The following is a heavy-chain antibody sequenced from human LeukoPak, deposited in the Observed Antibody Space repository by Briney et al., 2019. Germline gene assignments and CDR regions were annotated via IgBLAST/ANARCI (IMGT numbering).Heavy chain of an antibody. Sequence: PSETLSLTCTVSGGSISSYYWSWIRQPPGKGLEWIGYIYYSGSTNYNPSLKSRVTISVDTSKNQFSLKLSSVTAADTAVYYCARGWAYSGYVNYWGQGTLVTVSS. CDR3: ARGWAYSGYVNY. J-gene: IGHJ4*02. CDR2: IYYSGST. V-gene: IGHV4-59*12. D-gene: IGHD5-12*01. CDR1: GGSISSYY.